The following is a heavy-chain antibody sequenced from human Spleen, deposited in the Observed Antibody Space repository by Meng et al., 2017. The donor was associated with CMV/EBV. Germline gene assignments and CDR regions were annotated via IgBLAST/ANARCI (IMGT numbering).Heavy chain of an antibody. CDR2: IYYSGST. CDR3: ARGPRIYNFDY. J-gene: IGHJ4*02. D-gene: IGHD4-11*01. CDR1: GGSISSSSYY. V-gene: IGHV4-39*07. Sequence: GSLRLSCTVSGGSISSSSYYWGWIRQPPGKGLEWIGSIYYSGSTYYNPSLKSRVTISVDTSKNQFSLKLNSLTAADTAVYYCARGPRIYNFDYWGQGTLVTVSS.